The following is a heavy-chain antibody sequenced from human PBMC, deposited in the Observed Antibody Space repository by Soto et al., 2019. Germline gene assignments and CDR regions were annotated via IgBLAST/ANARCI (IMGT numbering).Heavy chain of an antibody. V-gene: IGHV4-59*12. Sequence: PSETLSLTCTVSGGSIRSYCWTWIRQPPGEGLEWIGCICYSGTTNYNPSLKSRVTISIDTPKNQFSLQLSSVTAADTAVYYCARGWLGGMDVWGQGTTVTVSS. CDR1: GGSIRSYC. CDR2: ICYSGTT. D-gene: IGHD5-12*01. CDR3: ARGWLGGMDV. J-gene: IGHJ6*02.